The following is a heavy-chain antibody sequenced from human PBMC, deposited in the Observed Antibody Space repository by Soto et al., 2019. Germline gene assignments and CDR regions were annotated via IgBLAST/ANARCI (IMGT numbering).Heavy chain of an antibody. V-gene: IGHV4-59*01. D-gene: IGHD2-2*01. CDR3: ARSLNPHDAVIRYYYMDV. CDR2: IYYSGST. J-gene: IGHJ6*03. CDR1: GGSISSYY. Sequence: SETLSLTCTVSGGSISSYYWSWIRQPPGKGLEWIGYIYYSGSTNYNPSLKSRVTISVDTSKNQFSLKLSSVTAADTAVYYCARSLNPHDAVIRYYYMDVWGKGTTVTVSS.